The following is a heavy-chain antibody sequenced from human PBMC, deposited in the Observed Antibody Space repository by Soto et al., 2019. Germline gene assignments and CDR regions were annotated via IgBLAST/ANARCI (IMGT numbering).Heavy chain of an antibody. CDR2: IFPSDSDT. Sequence: GESLKISCRTSGYRFTSYCIAWVRQRPGKGLEWMGIIFPSDSDTRYSPSFQGQVTISADRSTSTVFLQWASLKASDTAVYFCARKDKSGYFNWFDPWGQGTLVTVSS. V-gene: IGHV5-51*01. D-gene: IGHD3-22*01. CDR3: ARKDKSGYFNWFDP. J-gene: IGHJ5*02. CDR1: GYRFTSYC.